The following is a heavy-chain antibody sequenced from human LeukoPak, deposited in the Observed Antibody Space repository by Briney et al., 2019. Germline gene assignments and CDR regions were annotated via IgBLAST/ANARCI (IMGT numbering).Heavy chain of an antibody. CDR2: IIPIFGTA. V-gene: IGHV1-69*13. CDR1: GGTFSSYA. J-gene: IGHJ6*02. Sequence: ASVKVSCKASGGTFSSYAISWVRQAPGQGLEWMGGIIPIFGTANYAQKFQGRVTITADESTSTAYMELSSLRSEDTAVYYCARNIRGVVPAASLYYYYGMDVWGQGTTVTVSS. D-gene: IGHD2-2*01. CDR3: ARNIRGVVPAASLYYYYGMDV.